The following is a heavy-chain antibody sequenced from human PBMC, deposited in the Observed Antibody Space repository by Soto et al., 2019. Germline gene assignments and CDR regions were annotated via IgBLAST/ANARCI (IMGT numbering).Heavy chain of an antibody. CDR1: GFTFNIYS. CDR3: ARSVEGHFDY. Sequence: EVQLVESGGDLVQRGGSLRLSCAASGFTFNIYSMNWVRQAPGKGLEWFSYITSDTKTIKYAESVKGRFTISRDNAKNSVYLQMNSLRDKDTAVYYCARSVEGHFDYWGQGTVVTVSS. CDR2: ITSDTKTI. D-gene: IGHD6-19*01. V-gene: IGHV3-48*02. J-gene: IGHJ4*02.